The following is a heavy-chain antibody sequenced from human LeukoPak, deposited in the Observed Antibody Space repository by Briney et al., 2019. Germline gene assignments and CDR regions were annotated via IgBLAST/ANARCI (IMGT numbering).Heavy chain of an antibody. CDR3: AKDYSDSSGYFRVPHVFDF. CDR2: ISDSGGTT. CDR1: GLTFSNYG. Sequence: GGSLRLSCAASGLTFSNYGMSWVRQAPGKGLEWVSPISDSGGTTYYADSVKGRFTISRDNSKNTLYLQMKSLRAEDTAVYYCAKDYSDSSGYFRVPHVFDFWGQGTLVTVSS. D-gene: IGHD3-22*01. V-gene: IGHV3-23*01. J-gene: IGHJ4*02.